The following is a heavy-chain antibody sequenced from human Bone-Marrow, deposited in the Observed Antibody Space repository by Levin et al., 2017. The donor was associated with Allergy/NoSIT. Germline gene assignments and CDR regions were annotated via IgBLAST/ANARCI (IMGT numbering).Heavy chain of an antibody. CDR2: INSDGSTT. V-gene: IGHV3-74*01. D-gene: IGHD3-10*01. Sequence: ESLKISCAVSGFTFSSYWMHWVRQAPGKGLVWVSRINSDGSTTRYTDSVKGRFTFSRDNAKNTVYLQMNSLRAEDTAVYYCARDRGRGSSLDVWGQGTTVTVSS. CDR1: GFTFSSYW. J-gene: IGHJ6*02. CDR3: ARDRGRGSSLDV.